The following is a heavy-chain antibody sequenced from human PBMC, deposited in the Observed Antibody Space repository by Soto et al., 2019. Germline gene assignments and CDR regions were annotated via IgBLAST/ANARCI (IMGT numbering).Heavy chain of an antibody. V-gene: IGHV3-74*01. D-gene: IGHD2-2*01. J-gene: IGHJ6*03. Sequence: GGSLRLSCAASGFTFSSYWMHWVRQAPGKGLVWVSRINSDGSSTSYADSVKGRFTISRDNAKNTLYLQMNSLRAEDTAVYYCARFEVVPAAMFYYYYYMDVWGKGTTVTVSS. CDR3: ARFEVVPAAMFYYYYYMDV. CDR2: INSDGSST. CDR1: GFTFSSYW.